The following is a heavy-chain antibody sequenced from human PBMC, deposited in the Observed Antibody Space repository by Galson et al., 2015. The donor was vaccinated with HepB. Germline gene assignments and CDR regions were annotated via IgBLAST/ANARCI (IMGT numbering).Heavy chain of an antibody. CDR1: GDSVSSNSGA. CDR3: ARETGIYDYIWRNYQSGAFDI. J-gene: IGHJ3*02. CDR2: TYYRSKWYN. V-gene: IGHV6-1*01. Sequence: CAISGDSVSSNSGAWNWLRQSPSRGLEWPGRTYYRSKWYNDYAVSVKSRITINPDTSKNQFSLQLNSVTPEDTAVYYCARETGIYDYIWRNYQSGAFDIWGQGTMVTVSS. D-gene: IGHD3-16*02.